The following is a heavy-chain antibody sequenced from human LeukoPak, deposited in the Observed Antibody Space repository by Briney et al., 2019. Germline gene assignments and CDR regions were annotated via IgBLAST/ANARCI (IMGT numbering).Heavy chain of an antibody. V-gene: IGHV3-21*01. CDR2: ISSSSSYI. CDR1: GLTFSSYS. Sequence: PGGSLRLSCAASGLTFSSYSMNWVRQAPGKGPEWVSSISSSSSYIYYADSVKGRFTISRDNAKNSLYLQMNSLRAEDTAVYYCARDRLTVTTEVRRFDYWGQGTLVTVSS. J-gene: IGHJ4*02. D-gene: IGHD4-17*01. CDR3: ARDRLTVTTEVRRFDY.